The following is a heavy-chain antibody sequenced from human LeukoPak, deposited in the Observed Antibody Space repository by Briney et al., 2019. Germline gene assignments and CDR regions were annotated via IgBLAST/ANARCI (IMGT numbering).Heavy chain of an antibody. Sequence: GGSLRLSCAASGFTVSSNYMSWVRQAPGKGLEWVSVIYSGGSTYYADSVKGRFTISRDSSKNTLYLQMNSLRAEDTAVYYCAKVSGGGLYYDGMDVWGQGTTVTVSS. CDR1: GFTVSSNY. V-gene: IGHV3-53*01. CDR2: IYSGGST. CDR3: AKVSGGGLYYDGMDV. D-gene: IGHD1-14*01. J-gene: IGHJ6*02.